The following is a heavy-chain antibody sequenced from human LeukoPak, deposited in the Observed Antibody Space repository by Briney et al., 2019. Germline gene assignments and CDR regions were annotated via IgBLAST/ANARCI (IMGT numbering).Heavy chain of an antibody. CDR2: ISSSGSTI. CDR1: GFTFSSYE. D-gene: IGHD3-22*01. CDR3: ARIGRYYYDSSGAYFDY. V-gene: IGHV3-48*03. J-gene: IGHJ4*02. Sequence: GGSLRLSCAASGFTFSSYEMNWVRRAPGKGLEWVSYISSSGSTIYYADSVKGRFTISRDNAKNSLYLQMNSLRAEDTAVYYCARIGRYYYDSSGAYFDYWGQGTLVTVSS.